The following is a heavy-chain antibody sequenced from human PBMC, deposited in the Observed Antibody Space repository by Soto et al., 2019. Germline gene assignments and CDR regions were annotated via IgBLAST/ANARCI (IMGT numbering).Heavy chain of an antibody. Sequence: QVQLMQSGAEVKKPGASVRVSCKASGYTFTNYYVHWVRQAPGQGLEWMGFINPNGGSTTYAQKFQGRFTVTTDTSTRTVYMQLSSLRSEDTPVFYCARSAPYDYWGQGTLVTDSS. J-gene: IGHJ4*02. CDR3: ARSAPYDY. CDR1: GYTFTNYY. CDR2: INPNGGST. V-gene: IGHV1-46*01.